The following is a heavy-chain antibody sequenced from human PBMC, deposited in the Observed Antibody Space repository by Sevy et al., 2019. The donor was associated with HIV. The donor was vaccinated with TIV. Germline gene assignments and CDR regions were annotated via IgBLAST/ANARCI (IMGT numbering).Heavy chain of an antibody. CDR3: ARGKHVSDYYGSYDY. Sequence: GGSLRLSCAVSGLTVSDNFMSWVRQAPGKGLEWVSVIYIGGTTYYADSVKGRLTISRDNSKNTLYLQMNNLRAEDTAVYYCARGKHVSDYYGSYDYWGQGTLVTVSS. D-gene: IGHD1-26*01. V-gene: IGHV3-53*01. CDR1: GLTVSDNF. J-gene: IGHJ4*02. CDR2: IYIGGTT.